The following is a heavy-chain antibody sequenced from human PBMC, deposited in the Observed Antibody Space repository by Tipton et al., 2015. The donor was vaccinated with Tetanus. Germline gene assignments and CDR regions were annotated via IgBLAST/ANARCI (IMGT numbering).Heavy chain of an antibody. D-gene: IGHD2-2*01. J-gene: IGHJ3*01. Sequence: GGSVNSGTYYWSWIRQPPGKGLEWIAYIFHSGSTNYSPSLKSRVAISMDTSKNQISLKLSSVTAADTAVYYCARRSYCSSSRCFDAFDLWGQGTMVTVSS. CDR3: ARRSYCSSSRCFDAFDL. CDR1: GGSVNSGTYY. CDR2: IFHSGST. V-gene: IGHV4-61*07.